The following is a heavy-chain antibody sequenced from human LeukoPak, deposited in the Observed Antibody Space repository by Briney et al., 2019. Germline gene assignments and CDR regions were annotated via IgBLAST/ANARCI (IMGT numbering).Heavy chain of an antibody. Sequence: GGSLRLSCAASGFTFSSYEMNWVRQAPGKGLGWVSYISSSGTSMYYADSVKGRFTISRDNAKNSLYLQMNSLRADDTAVYYCARDRPDRGYSYGRDFDYWGQGTLVTVSS. CDR2: ISSSGTSM. CDR1: GFTFSSYE. V-gene: IGHV3-48*03. CDR3: ARDRPDRGYSYGRDFDY. D-gene: IGHD5-18*01. J-gene: IGHJ4*02.